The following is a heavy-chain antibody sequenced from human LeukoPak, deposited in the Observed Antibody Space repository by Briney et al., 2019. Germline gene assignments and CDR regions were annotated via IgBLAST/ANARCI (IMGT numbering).Heavy chain of an antibody. V-gene: IGHV1-2*02. CDR1: GYTFTGYY. J-gene: IGHJ6*02. D-gene: IGHD2-2*01. CDR2: INPNSGGT. Sequence: ASVKVSCKASGYTFTGYYMHWVRQAPGQGLEWMGWINPNSGGTNYAQKFQGRVTMTRDTSISTAYMELSRLRSDDTAVYYCARDSPCCSSTSCPYYYYYYGMDVWGQGTTVTVSS. CDR3: ARDSPCCSSTSCPYYYYYYGMDV.